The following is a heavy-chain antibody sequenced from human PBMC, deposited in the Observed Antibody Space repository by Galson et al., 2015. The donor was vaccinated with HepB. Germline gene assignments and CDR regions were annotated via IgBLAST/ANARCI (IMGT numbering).Heavy chain of an antibody. D-gene: IGHD5-18*01. CDR3: AKGGGRGYTYGPNWFDP. CDR1: GFTFSSYG. V-gene: IGHV3-30*18. Sequence: SLRLSCAASGFTFSSYGMHWVRQAPGKGLEWVAVVSYDGSNKYYADSVKGRFTISRDNSKNTLYLQMNSLRAEDTAIYYCAKGGGRGYTYGPNWFDPWGQGTLVTVSS. CDR2: VSYDGSNK. J-gene: IGHJ5*02.